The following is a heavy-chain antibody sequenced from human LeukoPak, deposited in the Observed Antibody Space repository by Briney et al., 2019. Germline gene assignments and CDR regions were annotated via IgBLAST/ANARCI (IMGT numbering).Heavy chain of an antibody. Sequence: ASVKVSCKASGYTFTSYGISWVRQAPGQGLEWMGWISAYNGNTNYAQKLQGRVTMTTDTSTSTAYMELRSLRSDDTAVYYCARARHVYYGSGSYDYWGQGTLVTVSS. V-gene: IGHV1-18*01. CDR3: ARARHVYYGSGSYDY. J-gene: IGHJ4*02. CDR2: ISAYNGNT. D-gene: IGHD3-10*01. CDR1: GYTFTSYG.